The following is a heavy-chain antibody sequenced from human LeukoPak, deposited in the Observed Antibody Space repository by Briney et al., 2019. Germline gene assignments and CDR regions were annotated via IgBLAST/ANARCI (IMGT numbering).Heavy chain of an antibody. J-gene: IGHJ3*02. CDR3: AKEYAIFGVVMNAFDI. D-gene: IGHD3-3*01. CDR2: ISGSGGST. Sequence: AGSLRLSCAASGFTFSSYAMSWVRQAPGKGLEWVSAISGSGGSTYYADSVKGRFTISRDNSKNTLYLQMNSLRAEDTAVYYCAKEYAIFGVVMNAFDIWGQGTMVTVSS. CDR1: GFTFSSYA. V-gene: IGHV3-23*01.